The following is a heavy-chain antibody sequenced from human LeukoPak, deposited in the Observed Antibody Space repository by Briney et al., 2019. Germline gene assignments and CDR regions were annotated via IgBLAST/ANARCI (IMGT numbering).Heavy chain of an antibody. CDR1: GYRFTDYL. D-gene: IGHD2-15*01. Sequence: ASVKVSCKASGYRFTDYLMHWVRPAPGQGLEWMGWINPNSGDTDYAQKFQGRVTLTRDASIGTAYMELTRLRSDDTAVYYCATPTERLLPDYWGQGTLVTVSS. CDR2: INPNSGDT. CDR3: ATPTERLLPDY. J-gene: IGHJ4*02. V-gene: IGHV1-2*02.